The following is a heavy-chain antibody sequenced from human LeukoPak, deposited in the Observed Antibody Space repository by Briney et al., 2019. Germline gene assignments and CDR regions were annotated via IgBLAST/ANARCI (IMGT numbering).Heavy chain of an antibody. Sequence: GGSLRLSCSASGFTLTNYPMTWVRQAPGKGLEWVSGISLVGSTYYADSVRGRFTISRDNSESTVYLQMNSLSADDTAIYYCLRGISNTDYWGQGTLVTVSS. CDR2: ISLVGST. CDR3: LRGISNTDY. J-gene: IGHJ4*02. D-gene: IGHD6-13*01. V-gene: IGHV3-23*01. CDR1: GFTLTNYP.